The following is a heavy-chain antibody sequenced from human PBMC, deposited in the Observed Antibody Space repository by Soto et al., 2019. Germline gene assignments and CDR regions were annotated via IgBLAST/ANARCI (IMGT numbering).Heavy chain of an antibody. CDR1: GGTFSSYA. D-gene: IGHD2-2*01. V-gene: IGHV1-69*13. CDR3: ARDSVVVVVPAATYADYYYYYGMDV. CDR2: IIPIFGTA. J-gene: IGHJ6*02. Sequence: SVKVSCKASGGTFSSYAISWVRQAPGQGLEWMGGIIPIFGTANYAQKFQGRVTITADESTSTAYMELSSLRSEDTAVYYCARDSVVVVVPAATYADYYYYYGMDVCGQATTLTVSS.